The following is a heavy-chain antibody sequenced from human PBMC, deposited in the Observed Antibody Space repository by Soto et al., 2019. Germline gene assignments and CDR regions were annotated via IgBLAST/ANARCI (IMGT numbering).Heavy chain of an antibody. CDR1: GFTFSSYA. CDR2: ISGSGGST. Sequence: GGSLRLSCAAPGFTFSSYAMSWVRRAPGKGLEWVSAISGSGGSTYYADSVKGRFTISRDNSKNTLYLQMNSLRAEDTAVYYCAKDPIGHGGRYYYYGMDVWGQGTTVTVSS. V-gene: IGHV3-23*01. CDR3: AKDPIGHGGRYYYYGMDV. D-gene: IGHD1-26*01. J-gene: IGHJ6*02.